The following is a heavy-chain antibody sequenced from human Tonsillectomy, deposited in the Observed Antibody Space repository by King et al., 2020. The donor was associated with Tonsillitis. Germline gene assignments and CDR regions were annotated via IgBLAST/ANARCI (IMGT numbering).Heavy chain of an antibody. Sequence: VQLVESGGGVVQPGGSLRLSCAASEFTFSDYGMHWVRQAPGKGLEWLAFIRYDGTYKYYAEYVKGRFTISRDNSKNTLYLQMNSLRAEDTAVYYCAKEGQGLCGGDGQTSRGALDIWGQGTMVTVSA. V-gene: IGHV3-30*02. CDR1: EFTFSDYG. CDR2: IRYDGTYK. D-gene: IGHD2-21*02. J-gene: IGHJ3*02. CDR3: AKEGQGLCGGDGQTSRGALDI.